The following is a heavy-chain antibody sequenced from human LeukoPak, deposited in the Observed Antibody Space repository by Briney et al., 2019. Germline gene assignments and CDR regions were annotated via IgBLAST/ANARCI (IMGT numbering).Heavy chain of an antibody. V-gene: IGHV3-9*01. D-gene: IGHD6-13*01. CDR2: ISWNSGSI. Sequence: GGSLRLSCAASGFTFDDYAMHWVRQAPGKGLEWVSGISWNSGSIGYADSVKGRFTISRDNAKNSLYLQMNSLRAEDTAVYYCAKDSYSKGDFWGQGVLVTVSS. CDR3: AKDSYSKGDF. CDR1: GFTFDDYA. J-gene: IGHJ4*02.